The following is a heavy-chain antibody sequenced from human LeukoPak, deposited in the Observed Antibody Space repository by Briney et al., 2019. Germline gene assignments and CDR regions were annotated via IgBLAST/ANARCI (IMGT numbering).Heavy chain of an antibody. CDR1: GGSFSGYY. V-gene: IGHV4-34*01. D-gene: IGHD6-13*01. CDR2: INHSGST. Sequence: SETLSLTCAVYGGSFSGYYWSWIRQPPGKGLEWIGEINHSGSTNYNPSLKSRVTISVDTSKNQFSLKLSSVTAADTAVYYCARDSSSRTDAFDIWGQGTMVTVSS. J-gene: IGHJ3*02. CDR3: ARDSSSRTDAFDI.